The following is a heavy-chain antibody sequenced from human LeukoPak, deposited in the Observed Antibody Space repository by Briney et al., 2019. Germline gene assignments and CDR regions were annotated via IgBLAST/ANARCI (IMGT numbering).Heavy chain of an antibody. CDR3: AKDPSGSAKYYFDY. Sequence: GGSLRLSCAASGFTFDDYAMHWVRQAPGKGLEWVSGISWNSGSIGYADSVKGRFTISRDNAKNSLYLQMNSLRAEDTALYYCAKDPSGSAKYYFDYWGQGTLVTVSS. J-gene: IGHJ4*02. V-gene: IGHV3-9*01. CDR2: ISWNSGSI. D-gene: IGHD3-10*01. CDR1: GFTFDDYA.